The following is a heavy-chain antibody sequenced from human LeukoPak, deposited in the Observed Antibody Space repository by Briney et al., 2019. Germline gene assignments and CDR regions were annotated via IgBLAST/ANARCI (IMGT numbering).Heavy chain of an antibody. D-gene: IGHD5-18*01. CDR3: ARHFQLWLLNPMGGFDP. J-gene: IGHJ5*02. CDR2: IYTSGST. CDR1: GGSISSYY. V-gene: IGHV4-4*09. Sequence: SETLSLTCTVSGGSISSYYWSWIRQPPGKGLEWIGYIYTSGSTNYNPSLKSRVTISVDTSKNQFSLKLSSVTAADTAVYYCARHFQLWLLNPMGGFDPWGQGTLVTVSS.